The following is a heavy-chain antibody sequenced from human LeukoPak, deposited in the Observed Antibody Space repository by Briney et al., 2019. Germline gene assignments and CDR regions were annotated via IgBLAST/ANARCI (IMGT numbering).Heavy chain of an antibody. Sequence: GGSLRLSCAASGFTFSSYSMNWVRQAPGKGLVWVSSISSSSSYIYYADSVKGRFTISRDNAKNSLYLQMNSLRAEDTAVYCCARDGRLQAATHAFDIWGQGTMVTVSS. V-gene: IGHV3-21*01. CDR2: ISSSSSYI. CDR3: ARDGRLQAATHAFDI. D-gene: IGHD5-24*01. CDR1: GFTFSSYS. J-gene: IGHJ3*02.